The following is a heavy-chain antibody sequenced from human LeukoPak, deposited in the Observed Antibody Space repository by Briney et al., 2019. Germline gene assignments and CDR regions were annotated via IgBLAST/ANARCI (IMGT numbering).Heavy chain of an antibody. CDR3: AKSVVVITFRFDD. Sequence: GGSLRLSCEASEFTFSNYGMHWVRQAPGKGLEWVSLIYSGGAIRYADSVKGRFTISRDNSKNMVYLQMNSLRADDTAVYYCAKSVVVITFRFDDWGQGALVTVSS. D-gene: IGHD2-15*01. V-gene: IGHV3-NL1*01. J-gene: IGHJ4*02. CDR2: IYSGGAI. CDR1: EFTFSNYG.